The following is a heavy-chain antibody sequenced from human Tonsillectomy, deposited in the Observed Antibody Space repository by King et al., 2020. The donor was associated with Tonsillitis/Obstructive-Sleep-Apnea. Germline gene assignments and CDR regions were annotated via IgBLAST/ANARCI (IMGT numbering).Heavy chain of an antibody. V-gene: IGHV3-48*03. D-gene: IGHD6-13*01. CDR1: GFTFSSYE. CDR3: ARLAAPGYYFDF. Sequence: VQLVESGGGLVQPGGSRRLSCEASGFTFSSYEMDWVRQAPGKGLEWVSYISSSGRTIFYADSVKGRFTISRDNAKNSLYLQMNSLRAEDTAVYYCARLAAPGYYFDFWGRGTLVTVSS. CDR2: ISSSGRTI. J-gene: IGHJ4*02.